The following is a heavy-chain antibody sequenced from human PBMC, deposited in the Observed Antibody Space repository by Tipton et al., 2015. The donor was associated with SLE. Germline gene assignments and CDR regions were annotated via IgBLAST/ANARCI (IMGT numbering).Heavy chain of an antibody. V-gene: IGHV1-2*02. Sequence: QVQLVQSGAVVKKPGASVKVSCKASGYTFTAYYIYWVRPAPGQGLEWMGWINPNTSVTNYPQKFQGRVTMTRDTSISTAYMELSRLRSDDTAMFYCAISTVTTDAFDIWGQGTMVTVSS. J-gene: IGHJ3*02. CDR1: GYTFTAYY. CDR2: INPNTSVT. CDR3: AISTVTTDAFDI. D-gene: IGHD4-17*01.